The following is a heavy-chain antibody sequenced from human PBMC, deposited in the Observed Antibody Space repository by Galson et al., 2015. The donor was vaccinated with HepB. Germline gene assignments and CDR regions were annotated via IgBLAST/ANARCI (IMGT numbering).Heavy chain of an antibody. Sequence: SLRLSCAAFGFTFSDYYMSWMRQAPGKGLEWVSYISSSGSTIYYADSVKGRFTISRDNAKNSLYLQMNSLRAEDTAVYYCARFGSSGAHYFDYWGQGTLVTVSS. J-gene: IGHJ4*02. V-gene: IGHV3-11*01. CDR2: ISSSGSTI. CDR3: ARFGSSGAHYFDY. D-gene: IGHD3-10*01. CDR1: GFTFSDYY.